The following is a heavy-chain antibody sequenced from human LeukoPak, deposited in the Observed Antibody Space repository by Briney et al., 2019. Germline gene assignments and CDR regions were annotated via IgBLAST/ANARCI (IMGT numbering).Heavy chain of an antibody. V-gene: IGHV3-48*03. CDR1: GFTFRSYE. J-gene: IGHJ4*02. CDR3: ARDRALRGVDY. CDR2: ISRSGTIT. Sequence: HSGGPLRLSCAVSGFTFRSYEMNWVRQAPGKGLEWVSYISRSGTITYFPDSVKGRFTISRDNAKNTLYLQMHSLRAEDTAIYYCARDRALRGVDYWGQGTLVTVSS.